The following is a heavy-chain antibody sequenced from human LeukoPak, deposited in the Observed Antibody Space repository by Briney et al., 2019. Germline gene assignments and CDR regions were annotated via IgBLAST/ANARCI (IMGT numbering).Heavy chain of an antibody. D-gene: IGHD3-10*01. Sequence: SETLSLTRTVSGGSISSGNYYWSWIRQPAGKGLEWIGRIYTSGSTNYNPSLKSRVTMSVDTSKNQFSLKLSSVTAADTAAYYCATHGGGWFDPWGQGTLVTVSS. CDR2: IYTSGST. CDR1: GGSISSGNYY. J-gene: IGHJ5*02. V-gene: IGHV4-61*02. CDR3: ATHGGGWFDP.